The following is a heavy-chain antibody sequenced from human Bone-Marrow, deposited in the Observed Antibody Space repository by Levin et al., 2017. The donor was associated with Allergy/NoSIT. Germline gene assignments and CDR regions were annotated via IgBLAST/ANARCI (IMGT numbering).Heavy chain of an antibody. D-gene: IGHD5-12*01. CDR3: AREVAYDGPSDYSGMDV. CDR1: GGSISSSSYY. CDR2: IYYSGST. J-gene: IGHJ6*04. V-gene: IGHV4-39*07. Sequence: SQTLSLTCTVSGGSISSSSYYWGWIRQPPGKGLEWIGTIYYSGSTYYNPSLKSRVTISIDMSKNQFSLKLSSVTAADTAVYYCAREVAYDGPSDYSGMDVWGKGTTVTVSS.